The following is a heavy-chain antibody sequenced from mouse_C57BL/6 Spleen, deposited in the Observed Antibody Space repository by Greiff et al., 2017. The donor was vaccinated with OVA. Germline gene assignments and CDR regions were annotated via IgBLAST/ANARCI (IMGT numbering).Heavy chain of an antibody. CDR2: IDPNSGGT. CDR1: GYTFTSYW. J-gene: IGHJ2*01. CDR3: ARSSSYGFDY. Sequence: QVQLQQPGAELVKPGASVKLSCKASGYTFTSYWMHWVKQRPGRGLEWIGRIDPNSGGTKYNEKFKSKATLTVDKPSSTAYIQLSSLTSEDSAVYYCARSSSYGFDYWGQGTTLTVSS. D-gene: IGHD1-1*01. V-gene: IGHV1-72*01.